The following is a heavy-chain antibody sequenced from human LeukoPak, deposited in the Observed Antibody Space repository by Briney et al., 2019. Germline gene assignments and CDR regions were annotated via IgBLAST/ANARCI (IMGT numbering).Heavy chain of an antibody. D-gene: IGHD3-10*01. J-gene: IGHJ4*02. CDR1: GFTFSAFW. Sequence: PGGSLRLSCAASGFTFSAFWMHWVRHAPGKGLVWVSRINSDDSRTTYADSVKGRFTISRDNSKNTLYLQMNSLRAEDTAVYYCARARYSGSYHGYFDYWGQGTLVTVSS. V-gene: IGHV3-74*01. CDR3: ARARYSGSYHGYFDY. CDR2: INSDDSRT.